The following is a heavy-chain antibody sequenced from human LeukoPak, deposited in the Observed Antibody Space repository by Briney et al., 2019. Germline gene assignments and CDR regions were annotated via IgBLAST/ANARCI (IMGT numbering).Heavy chain of an antibody. D-gene: IGHD3-3*01. V-gene: IGHV4-59*01. CDR3: ARAVPYYDFWSGYGWSRRGGYYFDY. CDR1: GGSISSYY. Sequence: SETLSLTCTVSGGSISSYYWSWIRQPPGKGLEYIGYIYYSGRANYNPSLKSRVTISVDTSKTQFSLRLSSVTAADTALYYCARAVPYYDFWSGYGWSRRGGYYFDYWGQGTLVTVSS. CDR2: IYYSGRA. J-gene: IGHJ4*02.